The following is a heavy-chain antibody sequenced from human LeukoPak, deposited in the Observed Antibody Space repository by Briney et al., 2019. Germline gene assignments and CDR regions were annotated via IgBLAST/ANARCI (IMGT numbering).Heavy chain of an antibody. V-gene: IGHV3-23*01. CDR3: AKDPNSVATPGPIDY. CDR1: GFTFSSYA. J-gene: IGHJ4*02. D-gene: IGHD5-12*01. CDR2: ISDRGGGT. Sequence: GGSLRLSCAASGFTFSSYAMNWVRQAPGKGLEWVSAISDRGGGTYYADSVKGRFPISRDNSKNTLYLQMTSLRAEDTAVYFGAKDPNSVATPGPIDYWGQGTLVTVSS.